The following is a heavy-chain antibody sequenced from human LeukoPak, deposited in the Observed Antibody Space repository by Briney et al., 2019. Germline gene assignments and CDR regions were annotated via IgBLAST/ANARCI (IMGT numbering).Heavy chain of an antibody. V-gene: IGHV4-61*02. CDR2: LYTNDNT. CDR1: GGSITSGRYY. CDR3: ARGVVTDDYYMDV. J-gene: IGHJ6*03. Sequence: SETLSLTCSVSGGSITSGRYYWTWIRQPAGKGLEWIVRLYTNDNTNYDPSLESRVSISVDTYKSQFYLQLTSVTAADTAVYFCARGVVTDDYYMDVWGKGITVIVSS. D-gene: IGHD2-21*02.